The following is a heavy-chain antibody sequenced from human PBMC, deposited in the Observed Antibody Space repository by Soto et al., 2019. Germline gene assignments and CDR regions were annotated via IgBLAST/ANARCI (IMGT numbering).Heavy chain of an antibody. CDR1: GFTFSSYA. Sequence: GGSLRLSCAASGFTFSSYAMHWVRQAPGKGLEWVAVISYDGSNKYYADSVKGRFTISRDNSKNTLYLQMNSLRAEDTAVYYCARSRKLVDAFDIWGQGTMVTVSS. D-gene: IGHD1-1*01. J-gene: IGHJ3*02. CDR2: ISYDGSNK. CDR3: ARSRKLVDAFDI. V-gene: IGHV3-30*04.